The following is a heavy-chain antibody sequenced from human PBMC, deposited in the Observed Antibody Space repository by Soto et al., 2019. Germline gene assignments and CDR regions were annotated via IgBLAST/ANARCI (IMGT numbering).Heavy chain of an antibody. V-gene: IGHV3-74*01. D-gene: IGHD6-19*01. CDR1: GFTFGSSW. J-gene: IGHJ4*02. CDR3: ARGPTGWYGYDY. Sequence: EVQLVEPGGGLVQPGGSVRLSCVASGFTFGSSWMHWVRQAPGKGLVRVSRISRDATTKNYAEYAKGRFTIARDNAENTPYLQVDSLTAEDTAVYYCARGPTGWYGYDYWGQGTLLTVSS. CDR2: ISRDATTK.